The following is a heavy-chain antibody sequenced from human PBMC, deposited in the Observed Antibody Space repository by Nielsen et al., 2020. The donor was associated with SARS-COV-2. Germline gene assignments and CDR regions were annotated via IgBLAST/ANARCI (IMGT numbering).Heavy chain of an antibody. CDR3: ARTTVTTAFDY. V-gene: IGHV4-30-4*01. CDR2: IYYSGST. D-gene: IGHD4-17*01. Sequence: SETLSLTCTVSGGSISSGDYYWNWVRQPPGKGLEWIGHIYYSGSTYYNPSLKSRVTISEDTSKNQFSLNLSSVTAADTAVYYCARTTVTTAFDYWGQGTPVTVSS. J-gene: IGHJ4*02. CDR1: GGSISSGDYY.